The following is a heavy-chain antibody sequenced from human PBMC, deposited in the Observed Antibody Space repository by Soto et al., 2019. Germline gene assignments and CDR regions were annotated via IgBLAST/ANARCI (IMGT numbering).Heavy chain of an antibody. Sequence: GASVKVSCKASGYSFTGYYMHWVRQAPGQGLEWMGWINPNSGGTNYAQKFQGWVTMTRDTSISTAYMELSRLRSDDTAVYYCARDLYGDYVGYYFDYWGQGTLVTVSS. J-gene: IGHJ4*02. V-gene: IGHV1-2*04. D-gene: IGHD4-17*01. CDR2: INPNSGGT. CDR3: ARDLYGDYVGYYFDY. CDR1: GYSFTGYY.